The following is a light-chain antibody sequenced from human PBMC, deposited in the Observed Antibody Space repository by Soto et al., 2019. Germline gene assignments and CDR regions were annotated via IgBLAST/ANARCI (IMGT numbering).Light chain of an antibody. CDR2: GAS. Sequence: EIVLPQSPGTLSLSPGERATLSCRASQSVSSSSYLAWYQQKPGQAPRLLIYGASSRATGIPDRFSGSGSGTDFTLTISRLEPEDFAVYYCHQYGSSPSYTFGQGTKLEI. CDR3: HQYGSSPSYT. V-gene: IGKV3-20*01. CDR1: QSVSSSSY. J-gene: IGKJ2*01.